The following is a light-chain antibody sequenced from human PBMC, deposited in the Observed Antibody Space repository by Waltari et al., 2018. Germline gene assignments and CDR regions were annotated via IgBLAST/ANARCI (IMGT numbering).Light chain of an antibody. J-gene: IGKJ2*01. CDR2: KTS. V-gene: IGKV3-20*01. CDR1: KRVDSTY. CDR3: QQFGWSPMYT. Sequence: EVVLTQSPGTLSLSPGERATLSCRASKRVDSTYLAWYQQKPGQAPTLLIYKTSTRATGIPDRFSVSGSGTDFSLNIYILEPGDSAVYYCQQFGWSPMYTFGLGTKLEIK.